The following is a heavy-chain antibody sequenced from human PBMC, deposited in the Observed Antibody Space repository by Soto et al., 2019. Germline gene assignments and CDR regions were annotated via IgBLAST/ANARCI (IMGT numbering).Heavy chain of an antibody. J-gene: IGHJ6*02. CDR3: ARGGVSLGDIVVVVAATPIMDV. D-gene: IGHD2-15*01. V-gene: IGHV1-69*01. CDR2: IIPIFGTA. CDR1: GGTFSSYA. Sequence: QVQLVQSGAEVKKPGSSVKVSCKASGGTFSSYAISWVRQAPGQGLEWMGGIIPIFGTANYAQKFQGRGTITADESTSTAYMELSSLRSEDTAVYYCARGGVSLGDIVVVVAATPIMDVWGQGTTVTVSS.